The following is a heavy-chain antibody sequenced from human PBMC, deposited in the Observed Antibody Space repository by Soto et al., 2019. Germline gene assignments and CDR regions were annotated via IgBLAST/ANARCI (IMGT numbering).Heavy chain of an antibody. D-gene: IGHD3-10*02. V-gene: IGHV3-30*02. CDR1: GFIFSSNG. Sequence: PGGSLRLSCVGSGFIFSSNGMHWVRHTPGKGLEWVAFMSYDGSDTFYADSVKGRFTISRDNSKNTLFLHMSNLRAEDTAMYYCTIVRVADSALDHWGQGTLVTVSS. J-gene: IGHJ4*02. CDR2: MSYDGSDT. CDR3: TIVRVADSALDH.